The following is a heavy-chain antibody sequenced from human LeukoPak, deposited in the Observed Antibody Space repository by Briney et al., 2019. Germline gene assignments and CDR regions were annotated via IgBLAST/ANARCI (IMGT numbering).Heavy chain of an antibody. CDR2: IKSKIDGGTT. D-gene: IGHD3-9*01. V-gene: IGHV3-15*01. CDR3: STLTTNGY. CDR1: GFTFSDAW. Sequence: PGGSLRLSCAASGFTFSDAWMSWVRQAPGKGLEWVGRIKSKIDGGTTDYAAPVKGRFTISRDDPKNTLYLQMNSLKTEDTAVYYCSTLTTNGYWGQGTLVTVSS. J-gene: IGHJ4*02.